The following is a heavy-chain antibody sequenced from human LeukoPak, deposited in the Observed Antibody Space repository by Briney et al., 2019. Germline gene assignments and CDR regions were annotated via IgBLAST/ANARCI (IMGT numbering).Heavy chain of an antibody. D-gene: IGHD1/OR15-1a*01. Sequence: GGSLRLSCAASGFTFSSYAMHWVRQAPGKGLEWVAVISYDGSNKYYADSVKGRFIISRDSSKNTLYLQTNSLRGEDTAAYYCAREIATTDTFDYWGQGALVTVSS. CDR3: AREIATTDTFDY. CDR2: ISYDGSNK. CDR1: GFTFSSYA. V-gene: IGHV3-30-3*01. J-gene: IGHJ4*02.